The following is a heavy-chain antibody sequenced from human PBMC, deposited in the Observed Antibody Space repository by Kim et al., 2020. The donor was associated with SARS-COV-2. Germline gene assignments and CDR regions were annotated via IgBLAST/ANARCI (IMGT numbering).Heavy chain of an antibody. CDR2: IYYSGST. CDR1: GGSISSYY. V-gene: IGHV4-59*13. CDR3: ARGTRRDIVLMVYDRNNWFDP. J-gene: IGHJ5*02. D-gene: IGHD2-8*01. Sequence: SETLSLTCTVSGGSISSYYWSWIRQRPGKGLEWIGYIYYSGSTNYNPTLTSRVTITVDTSKNQFSLTLSAVTAADTAVYYCARGTRRDIVLMVYDRNNWFDPWGQGTLVTVSS.